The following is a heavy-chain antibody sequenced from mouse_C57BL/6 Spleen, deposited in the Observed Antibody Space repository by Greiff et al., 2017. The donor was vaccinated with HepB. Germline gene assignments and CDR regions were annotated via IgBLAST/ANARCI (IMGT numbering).Heavy chain of an antibody. J-gene: IGHJ4*01. V-gene: IGHV5-15*04. CDR3: ARRRSSYAMDY. CDR1: GFTFSDYG. Sequence: EVMLVESGGGLVQPGGSLKLSCAASGFTFSDYGMAWVRQAPRKGPEWVAFISNLAYSIYYADTVTGRFTISRENAKNTLYLEMSSLRSEDTAMYYCARRRSSYAMDYWGQGTSVTVSS. CDR2: ISNLAYSI.